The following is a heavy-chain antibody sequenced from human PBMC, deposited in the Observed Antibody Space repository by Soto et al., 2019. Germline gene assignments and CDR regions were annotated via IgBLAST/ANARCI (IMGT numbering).Heavy chain of an antibody. CDR1: GFTFSGFA. D-gene: IGHD3-16*01. J-gene: IGHJ4*02. CDR3: AKDGVEGDHCGPYDN. CDR2: ISGSADST. V-gene: IGHV3-23*01. Sequence: EVQLLESGGDLVRPGGSLRLSCAASGFTFSGFAMTWVRQAPGKGLEWVSGISGSADSTHYADSVKGRFTISRDKSKNTLYRQMNSLRAADTAVYYGAKDGVEGDHCGPYDNWGQGTLVTVSS.